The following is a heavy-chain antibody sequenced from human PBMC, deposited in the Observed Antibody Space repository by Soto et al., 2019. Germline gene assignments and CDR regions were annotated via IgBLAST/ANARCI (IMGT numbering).Heavy chain of an antibody. D-gene: IGHD2-8*01. V-gene: IGHV3-66*01. CDR1: GFTASSHY. J-gene: IGHJ4*02. CDR3: ARAGSHGYSAY. CDR2: IYSAGSR. Sequence: PGGSLRLSCAASGFTASSHYISQVRQAPGKGLERGSVIYSAGSRDYADSVKGRFTISRDDSKNMLYLQMNSLRVEDTAVYYCARAGSHGYSAYWGQGTLVTVSS.